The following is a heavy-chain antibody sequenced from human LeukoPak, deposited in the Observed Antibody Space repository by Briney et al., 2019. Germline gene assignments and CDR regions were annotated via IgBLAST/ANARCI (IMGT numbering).Heavy chain of an antibody. Sequence: GSLRLSCAASGFTFSSYAMSWIRQAPEKGLECVSYISNSGSTMFYADSVKGRFTISRDNAKNSLYLQMDSLRAEDTAVYHCARVGRSGGVFDSWGQGTLVTVSS. CDR3: ARVGRSGGVFDS. V-gene: IGHV3-48*04. D-gene: IGHD3-10*01. CDR2: ISNSGSTM. CDR1: GFTFSSYA. J-gene: IGHJ4*02.